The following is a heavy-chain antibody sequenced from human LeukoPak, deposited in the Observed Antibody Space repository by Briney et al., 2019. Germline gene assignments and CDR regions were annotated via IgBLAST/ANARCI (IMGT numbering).Heavy chain of an antibody. J-gene: IGHJ4*02. V-gene: IGHV3-23*01. CDR3: AKDGYSSGWFVVY. CDR2: IGGSGGNT. Sequence: PGGSLRLSCAASGFTFSSYAMSWVRQAPGQGLEWVSAIGGSGGNTYYADSVKGRFTISGDNPKNTLYLRMNSLRAEDTAVYYCAKDGYSSGWFVVYWGRGTLVTVSS. CDR1: GFTFSSYA. D-gene: IGHD6-19*01.